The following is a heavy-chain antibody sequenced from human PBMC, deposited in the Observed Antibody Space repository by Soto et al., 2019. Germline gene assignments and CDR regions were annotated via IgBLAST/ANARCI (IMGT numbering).Heavy chain of an antibody. CDR3: ARDPQYDSSGYYPY. J-gene: IGHJ4*02. CDR2: IIPILGIA. V-gene: IGHV1-69*04. D-gene: IGHD3-22*01. Sequence: ASVKVSCKASGGTFSSYTISWVRQAPGQGLEWMGRIIPILGIANYAQKFQGRVTITADKSTSTAYMELSSLRSEDTAVYYCARDPQYDSSGYYPYWGQGTLVTVSS. CDR1: GGTFSSYT.